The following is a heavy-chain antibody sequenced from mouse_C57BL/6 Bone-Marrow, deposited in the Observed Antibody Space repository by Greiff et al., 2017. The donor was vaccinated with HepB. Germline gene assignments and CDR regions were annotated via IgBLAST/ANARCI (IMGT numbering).Heavy chain of an antibody. CDR2: INPNYGTT. CDR3: AWGPYYYGSSYGWYFDV. D-gene: IGHD1-1*01. V-gene: IGHV1-39*01. Sequence: VQLQQSGPELVKPGASVKISCKASGYSFTDYNMNWVKQSNGKSLESIGVINPNYGTTSYNQKFKGKATLTVDQSSSTAYMQLNSLTSEDSAVYYCAWGPYYYGSSYGWYFDVWGTGTTVTVSS. J-gene: IGHJ1*03. CDR1: GYSFTDYN.